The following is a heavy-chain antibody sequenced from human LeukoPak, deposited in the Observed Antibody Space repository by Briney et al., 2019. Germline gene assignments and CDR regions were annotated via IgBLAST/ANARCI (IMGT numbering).Heavy chain of an antibody. D-gene: IGHD2-15*01. V-gene: IGHV3-48*01. CDR2: ISSSSSTI. Sequence: GGSLRLSCAASGFTFSSYSMNWVRQAPGKGLEWVSYISSSSSTIYYADSVKGRFTISRDNAKNSLYLQMNSLRAEDTAVYYCARDLWEGGTTVIGFDYWGQGTLVTVSS. CDR3: ARDLWEGGTTVIGFDY. CDR1: GFTFSSYS. J-gene: IGHJ4*02.